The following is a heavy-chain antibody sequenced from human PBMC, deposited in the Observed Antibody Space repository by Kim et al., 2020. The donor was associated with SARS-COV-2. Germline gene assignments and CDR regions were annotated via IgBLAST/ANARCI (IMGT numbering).Heavy chain of an antibody. Sequence: KFKGRVTMTRDTSISTAYMGLRRLRSDDTAVYYCARDRGVYYGSGRPFDYWGQGTLVTVSS. J-gene: IGHJ4*02. CDR3: ARDRGVYYGSGRPFDY. V-gene: IGHV1-2*02. D-gene: IGHD3-10*01.